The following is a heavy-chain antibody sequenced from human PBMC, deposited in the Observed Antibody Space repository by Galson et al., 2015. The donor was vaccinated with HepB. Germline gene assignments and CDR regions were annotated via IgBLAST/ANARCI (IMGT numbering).Heavy chain of an antibody. D-gene: IGHD4-11*01. CDR1: GYSFTSYW. CDR2: IDPSDSYT. V-gene: IGHV5-10-1*01. Sequence: QSGAEVTKPGESLRISCKGSGYSFTSYWISWVRQMPGKGLEWMGRIDPSDSYTNYSPSFQGHVTISADKSISTAYLQWSSLKASDTAMYYCARLLTTVTTVYYYYYYGMDVWGQGTTVTVSS. CDR3: ARLLTTVTTVYYYYYYGMDV. J-gene: IGHJ6*02.